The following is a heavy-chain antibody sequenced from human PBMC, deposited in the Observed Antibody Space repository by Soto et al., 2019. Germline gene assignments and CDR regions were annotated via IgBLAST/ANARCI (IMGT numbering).Heavy chain of an antibody. CDR1: GFTFSSYS. D-gene: IGHD6-19*01. V-gene: IGHV3-21*01. J-gene: IGHJ6*02. Sequence: EVQLVESGGGLVKPGGSLRLSCAASGFTFSSYSMNWVRQAPGKGLEWVSSISSSSSYIYYADSVKGRFTISRDNAKNSLYLQMNSLRAEDTAVYYCARDRIAVALGDGMDVWGQGTTVTVSS. CDR3: ARDRIAVALGDGMDV. CDR2: ISSSSSYI.